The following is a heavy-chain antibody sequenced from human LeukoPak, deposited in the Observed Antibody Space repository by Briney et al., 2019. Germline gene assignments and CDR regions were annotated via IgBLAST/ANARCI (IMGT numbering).Heavy chain of an antibody. V-gene: IGHV4-61*08. CDR3: ARIPYSSRAFDI. J-gene: IGHJ3*02. CDR2: IYHSGST. CDR1: GGSISSGGYY. Sequence: SETLSLTCTVSGGSISSGGYYWSWIRQPPGKGLEWIGYIYHSGSTYYNPSLKSRVTISVDTSKNQFSLKLSSVTAADTAVYYCARIPYSSRAFDIWGQGTMVTVSS. D-gene: IGHD5-18*01.